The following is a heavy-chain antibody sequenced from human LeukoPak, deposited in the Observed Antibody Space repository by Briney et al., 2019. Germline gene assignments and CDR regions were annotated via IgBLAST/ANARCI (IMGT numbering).Heavy chain of an antibody. V-gene: IGHV1-46*01. J-gene: IGHJ4*02. Sequence: ASVTVSCKASGYTFTSYYMHWVRQAPGQGLEWMGLINPSGGNIRYAQKFQGRVTMTRDTSTSTVYMELSSLRSEDTAVYYCARFAVHRRLLVTGQFGLDYWGQGTLVTVSS. CDR1: GYTFTSYY. CDR3: ARFAVHRRLLVTGQFGLDY. D-gene: IGHD3-9*01. CDR2: INPSGGNI.